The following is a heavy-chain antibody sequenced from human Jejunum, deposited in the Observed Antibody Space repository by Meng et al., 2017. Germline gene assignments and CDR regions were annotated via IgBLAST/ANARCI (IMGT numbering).Heavy chain of an antibody. CDR1: GASVNSGSYY. D-gene: IGHD5-12*01. CDR2: MYYNEKT. CDR3: ARKQWLRVDHYYYYGMDV. J-gene: IGHJ6*02. V-gene: IGHV4-61*01. Sequence: SETLSLTCTVSGASVNSGSYYWSWIRQPPGKGLEWIGFMYYNEKTNYNPSLKSRVTISVDTSKNQFSLKLSSVTAADTAVYYCARKQWLRVDHYYYYGMDVWGQGTTVTVSS.